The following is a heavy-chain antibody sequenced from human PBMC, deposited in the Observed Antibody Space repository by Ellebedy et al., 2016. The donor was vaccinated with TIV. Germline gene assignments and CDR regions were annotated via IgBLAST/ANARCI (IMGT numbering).Heavy chain of an antibody. J-gene: IGHJ6*02. CDR2: ISGDGGYT. V-gene: IGHV3-43*02. Sequence: GESLKISCAASGFTFDDYAMHWVRQVPGKGLELVSLISGDGGYTYYADSVTGRFTISRDNSKNSLYLQMNSLRTEDSALYLCVKPRTVDFYYGLDVWGQGATVTVSS. CDR3: VKPRTVDFYYGLDV. CDR1: GFTFDDYA.